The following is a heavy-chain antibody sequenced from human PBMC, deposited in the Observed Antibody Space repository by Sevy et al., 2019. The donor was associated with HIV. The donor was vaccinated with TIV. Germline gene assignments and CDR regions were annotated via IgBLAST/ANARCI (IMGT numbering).Heavy chain of an antibody. CDR2: ISYDGSNK. CDR1: AFTFSSYA. J-gene: IGHJ4*02. V-gene: IGHV3-30-3*01. CDR3: ARVGIAVAGQFDY. Sequence: GGSLRLSCAASAFTFSSYAMHWVRQAPGKGLEWVAVISYDGSNKYYADSVKGRFTISRDNSKNTLYLQMNSLRAEDTAVYYCARVGIAVAGQFDYWGQGTLVTVSS. D-gene: IGHD6-19*01.